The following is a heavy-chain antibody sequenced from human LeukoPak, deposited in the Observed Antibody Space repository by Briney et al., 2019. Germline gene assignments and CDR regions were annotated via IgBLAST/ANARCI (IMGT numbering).Heavy chain of an antibody. CDR1: GYTFTSYD. CDR2: MNPNSGNT. V-gene: IGHV1-8*01. CDR3: AKDRDSSSWYLIPN. D-gene: IGHD6-13*01. J-gene: IGHJ4*02. Sequence: ASVKVSCKASGYTFTSYDINWVRQATGQGLEWMGWMNPNSGNTGYAQKFQGRVTMTRNTSISTAYMELSSLRSEDTAVYYCAKDRDSSSWYLIPNWGQGTLVTVSS.